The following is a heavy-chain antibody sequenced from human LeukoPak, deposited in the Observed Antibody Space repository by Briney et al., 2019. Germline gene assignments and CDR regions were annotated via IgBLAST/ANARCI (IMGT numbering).Heavy chain of an antibody. J-gene: IGHJ3*02. D-gene: IGHD3-22*01. V-gene: IGHV3-48*01. CDR3: ARDHHRRLYDSQARDTFDI. CDR1: GFTLSSYS. Sequence: GGSLRLSCAASGFTLSSYSMNWVRQAPGKGLEWVSYISSSSSPIYYADSVKGRFAISRDNAKNSLYLQMNSLRAEDTAVYYCARDHHRRLYDSQARDTFDIWGQGTMVTVSS. CDR2: ISSSSSPI.